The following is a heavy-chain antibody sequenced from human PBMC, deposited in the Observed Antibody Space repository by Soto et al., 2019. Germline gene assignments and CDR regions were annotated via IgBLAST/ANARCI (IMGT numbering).Heavy chain of an antibody. CDR2: ISAYNGNT. V-gene: IGHV1-18*01. CDR1: GYTFTSYG. J-gene: IGHJ6*03. Sequence: ASVKVSCKASGYTFTSYGISWVRQAPGQGLEWMGWISAYNGNTNYAQKLQGRVTMTTDPSTSTAYMELRSLRSDDTAVYYCARGMRGDYYYYYMDVWGKGTTVTVSS. CDR3: ARGMRGDYYYYYMDV.